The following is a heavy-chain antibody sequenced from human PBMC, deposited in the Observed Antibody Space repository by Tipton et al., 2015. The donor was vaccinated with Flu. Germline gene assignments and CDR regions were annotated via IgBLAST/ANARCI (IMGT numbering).Heavy chain of an antibody. CDR3: ARDLEGDIVVVVAATRPSGFDP. J-gene: IGHJ5*02. CDR1: GYTFTSYY. D-gene: IGHD2-15*01. V-gene: IGHV1-46*01. Sequence: QLVQSGAEVKKPGASVKVSCKASGYTFTSYYMHWVRQAPGQGLEWMGIINPSGGSTSYAQKFQGRVTMTRDTSTSTVYMELSSLRSEDTAVYYCARDLEGDIVVVVAATRPSGFDPWGQGTLVTVSS. CDR2: INPSGGST.